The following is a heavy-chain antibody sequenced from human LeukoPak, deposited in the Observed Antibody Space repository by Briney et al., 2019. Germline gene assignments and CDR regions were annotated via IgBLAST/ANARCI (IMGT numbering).Heavy chain of an antibody. J-gene: IGHJ4*02. D-gene: IGHD6-19*01. Sequence: GGSLRLSCAASGFTVSTNYMSWVRQAPGKGLEWVSVIYGGGSTYYADSVKGRFTISRDNSKNTLYLQMNSLRAEDTAVYYCASWPGGWYGEDYWGQGTLVTVSS. CDR1: GFTVSTNY. CDR2: IYGGGST. V-gene: IGHV3-53*01. CDR3: ASWPGGWYGEDY.